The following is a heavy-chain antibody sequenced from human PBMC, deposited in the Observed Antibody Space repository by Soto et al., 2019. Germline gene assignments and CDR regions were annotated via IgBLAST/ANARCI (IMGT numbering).Heavy chain of an antibody. J-gene: IGHJ6*02. V-gene: IGHV4-30-2*01. D-gene: IGHD4-17*01. CDR3: STAHYGDYGYGMDV. Sequence: QLQLQESGSGLVKPSQTLSLTCAVSGGSISSGGYSWSWLQQPPGKGLEWIGYIYHSGSTYYNPSLKSRATLSVDTSKNQFSLKLSSVTAADTAVYYCSTAHYGDYGYGMDVWGQGTTVTVSS. CDR2: IYHSGST. CDR1: GGSISSGGYS.